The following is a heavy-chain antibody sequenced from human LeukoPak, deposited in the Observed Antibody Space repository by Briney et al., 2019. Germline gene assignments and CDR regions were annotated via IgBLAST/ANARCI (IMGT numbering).Heavy chain of an antibody. CDR3: ARGSGYCDSSGYYHDAFDI. CDR1: GGSISSGDYY. V-gene: IGHV4-30-4*01. Sequence: PSQTLSLTCTVSGGSISSGDYYWSWIRQPPGKGLEWIGYIYYSGSTYYNPSLKSRVTISVDTSKNQFSLKLSSVTAADTAVYYCARGSGYCDSSGYYHDAFDIWGQGTMVTVSS. CDR2: IYYSGST. J-gene: IGHJ3*02. D-gene: IGHD3-22*01.